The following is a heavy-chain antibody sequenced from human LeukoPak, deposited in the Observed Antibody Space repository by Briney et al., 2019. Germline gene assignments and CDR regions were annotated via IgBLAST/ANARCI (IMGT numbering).Heavy chain of an antibody. CDR1: GGSISSSSYY. Sequence: SETLSLTCTVSGGSISSSSYYWGWIRQPPGKGLEWIGSIYYSGSTYYNPSLKSRVTISVDTSKNQFSLKLSSVTAADTAVYYCARQLEMATRGPIDYWGQGTLVTVSS. CDR3: ARQLEMATRGPIDY. CDR2: IYYSGST. D-gene: IGHD5-24*01. J-gene: IGHJ4*02. V-gene: IGHV4-39*01.